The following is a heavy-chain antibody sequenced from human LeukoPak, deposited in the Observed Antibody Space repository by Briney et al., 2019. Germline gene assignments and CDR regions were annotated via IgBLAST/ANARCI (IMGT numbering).Heavy chain of an antibody. CDR1: GFTFDDYA. J-gene: IGHJ4*02. CDR3: AKDSTYYDILTGFGYFDY. CDR2: ISWNSGSI. D-gene: IGHD3-9*01. V-gene: IGHV3-9*01. Sequence: TGGSLRLSCAASGFTFDDYAMHWVRQAPGKGLEWVSGISWNSGSIGYADSVKGRFTISRDNAKNSLYLQMNSLRAEDTALYYCAKDSTYYDILTGFGYFDYWGQGTLVTVSS.